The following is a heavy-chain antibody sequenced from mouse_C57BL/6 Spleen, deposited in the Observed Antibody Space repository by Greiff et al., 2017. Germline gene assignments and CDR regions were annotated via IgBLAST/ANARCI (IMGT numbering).Heavy chain of an antibody. CDR1: GFSLSTFGMG. Sequence: QVTLKVSGPGILQPSQTLSLTCSFSGFSLSTFGMGVGWIRQPSGKGLEWLAHIWWDDDKYYNPSLKSRLSISKDSSKNQVIRMIADVDTADTAARYCDQIELTGFDYWGQGTTLTVSS. CDR3: DQIELTGFDY. CDR2: IWWDDDK. V-gene: IGHV8-8*01. J-gene: IGHJ2*01. D-gene: IGHD4-1*01.